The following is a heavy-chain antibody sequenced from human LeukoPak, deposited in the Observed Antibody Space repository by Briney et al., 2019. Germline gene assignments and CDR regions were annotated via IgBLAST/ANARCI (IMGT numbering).Heavy chain of an antibody. CDR1: GFTFSNAW. CDR2: IKSKTDGGTT. CDR3: TTVESEYLAGDDAFDI. J-gene: IGHJ3*02. V-gene: IGHV3-15*07. Sequence: KLGGSLRLSCAASGFTFSNAWMNWVRQAPGKGLEWVGRIKSKTDGGTTDYAAPVKGRFTISRDDSKNTLYLQMNSLKTEDTAVYYCTTVESEYLAGDDAFDIWGQGTMVTVSS. D-gene: IGHD2-15*01.